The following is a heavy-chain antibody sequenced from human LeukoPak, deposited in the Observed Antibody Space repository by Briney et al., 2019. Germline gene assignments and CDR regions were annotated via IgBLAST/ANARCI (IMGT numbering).Heavy chain of an antibody. CDR1: EFSVSDND. CDR2: IYSGGST. V-gene: IGHV3-66*01. D-gene: IGHD2-2*01. J-gene: IGHJ4*02. CDR3: ATYSTIEASDH. Sequence: GGSLRLSCAASEFSVSDNDMNWVRQAPGKGLEWVSLIYSGGSTHYADSVKGRFTISGDNSKNTIFLQVNSLRAEDTAVYYCATYSTIEASDHWGQGTLVTVSS.